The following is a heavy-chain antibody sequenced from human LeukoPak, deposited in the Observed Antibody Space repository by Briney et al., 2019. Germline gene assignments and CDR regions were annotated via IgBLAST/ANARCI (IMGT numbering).Heavy chain of an antibody. V-gene: IGHV1-18*04. CDR2: ISAYNGNT. Sequence: ASVRVSCKASGYTFTGYYMHWVRQAPGQGLEWMGWISAYNGNTNYAQKLQGRVTMTTDTSTSTAYMELRSLRSDDTAVYYCARVLYDYVWGTLIAFDIWGQGTMVTVSS. CDR3: ARVLYDYVWGTLIAFDI. J-gene: IGHJ3*02. D-gene: IGHD3-16*01. CDR1: GYTFTGYY.